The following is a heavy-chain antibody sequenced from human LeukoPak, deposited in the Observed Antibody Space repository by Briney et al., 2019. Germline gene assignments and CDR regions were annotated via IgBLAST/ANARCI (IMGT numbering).Heavy chain of an antibody. CDR2: ISWNSDLI. V-gene: IGHV3-9*01. CDR1: GFTFDDFA. Sequence: PGRSLRLSCAASGFTFDDFAMHWVRQAPGKGLEWVSGISWNSDLIDYADSVKGRFTISRDNAKNSLYLQMNSLRAEDAALYYCAKSLSSITMIDYFDYWGQGTLVTVSS. D-gene: IGHD3-22*01. J-gene: IGHJ4*02. CDR3: AKSLSSITMIDYFDY.